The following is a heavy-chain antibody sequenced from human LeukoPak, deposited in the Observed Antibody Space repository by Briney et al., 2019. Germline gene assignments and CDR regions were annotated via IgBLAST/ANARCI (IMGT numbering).Heavy chain of an antibody. CDR2: ITGSGGSA. CDR3: ASLMRGPTGYSGYGGEDY. J-gene: IGHJ4*02. D-gene: IGHD5-12*01. V-gene: IGHV3-23*01. Sequence: GGSLRLSCAASGFTFSNYAMTWVRQAQGTGLQWVSAITGSGGSAYYADSVKGRFTISRDNSKNTLYLQLNSLKAEDTAVYYCASLMRGPTGYSGYGGEDYWGQGTLVTVSS. CDR1: GFTFSNYA.